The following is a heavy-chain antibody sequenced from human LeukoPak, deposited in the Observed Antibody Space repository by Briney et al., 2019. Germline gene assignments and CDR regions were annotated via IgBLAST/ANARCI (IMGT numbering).Heavy chain of an antibody. CDR1: GFTVSNNY. CDR3: ARDSFHTY. CDR2: IYNSGTT. V-gene: IGHV3-66*01. D-gene: IGHD3-16*02. Sequence: GGSLRLSCVVSGFTVSNNYMNWVRQAPGKGLEWLSIIYNSGTTYYAGSVRGRFTISRDNSKSTIYLQMNSLRAEDTAVYYCARDSFHTYWGQGTLVTVSS. J-gene: IGHJ4*02.